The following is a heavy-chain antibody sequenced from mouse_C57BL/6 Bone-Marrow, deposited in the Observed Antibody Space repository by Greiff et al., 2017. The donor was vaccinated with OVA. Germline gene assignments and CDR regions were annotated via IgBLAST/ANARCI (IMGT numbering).Heavy chain of an antibody. CDR2: IYPRSGNT. CDR1: GYTFTSYG. CDR3: ARGYPAY. J-gene: IGHJ3*01. V-gene: IGHV1-81*01. Sequence: VQLVESGAELARPGASVKLSCKASGYTFTSYGISWVKQRTGQGLEWIGEIYPRSGNTYYNEKFKGKATLTADKSSSTAYMELRSLTSEDSAVYLWARGYPAYWGQGTLVTVSA. D-gene: IGHD3-1*01.